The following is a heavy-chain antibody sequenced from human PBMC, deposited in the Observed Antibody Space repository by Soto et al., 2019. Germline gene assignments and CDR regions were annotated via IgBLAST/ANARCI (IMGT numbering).Heavy chain of an antibody. Sequence: SETLSLTCPVSGGSISSYYWSWIRQPPGKGLEWIGYIYYSGSTNYNPSLKSRVTISVDTSKNQFSLKLSSVTAADTAVYYCARNYGPGYTFDYWGQGTLVTVSS. CDR3: ARNYGPGYTFDY. V-gene: IGHV4-59*08. CDR1: GGSISSYY. J-gene: IGHJ4*02. CDR2: IYYSGST. D-gene: IGHD3-10*01.